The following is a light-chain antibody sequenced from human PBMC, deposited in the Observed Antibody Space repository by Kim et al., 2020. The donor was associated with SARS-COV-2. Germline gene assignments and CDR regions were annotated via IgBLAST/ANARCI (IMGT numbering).Light chain of an antibody. CDR3: AAWDDSLNSPV. CDR2: RNS. V-gene: IGLV1-47*01. CDR1: SSNIGSNY. Sequence: ELTQPPSASGTPGQRVIISCSGSSSNIGSNYVYWYQQLPGTAPKLLIYRNSQRPSGVPDRFLGSKSGTSASLAISGPRVEDEADYYCAAWDDSLNSPVFGGGTKVTVL. J-gene: IGLJ2*01.